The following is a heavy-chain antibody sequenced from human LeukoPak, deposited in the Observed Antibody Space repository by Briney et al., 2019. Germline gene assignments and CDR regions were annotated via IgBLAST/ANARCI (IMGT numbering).Heavy chain of an antibody. Sequence: SGGSLRLSCAASGFTFRNYAMSWVRQAPGKGLEWVSGTSGSGGSTYYADSVKGRFTISRDNSKNKLYLQMNSLRAEDTAVYYCAKTPDSYGSWYFDYWGQGTLVTVSS. J-gene: IGHJ4*02. CDR3: AKTPDSYGSWYFDY. D-gene: IGHD5-18*01. CDR1: GFTFRNYA. V-gene: IGHV3-23*01. CDR2: TSGSGGST.